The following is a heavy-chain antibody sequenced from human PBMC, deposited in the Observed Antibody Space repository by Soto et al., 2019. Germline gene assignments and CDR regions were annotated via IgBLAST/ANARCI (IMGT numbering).Heavy chain of an antibody. CDR1: GGSIRSFY. CDR3: ARDRIVGTRYFDY. D-gene: IGHD1-26*01. J-gene: IGHJ4*02. CDR2: IHSSGTI. V-gene: IGHV4-4*07. Sequence: QVQLQESGPGLVKPSETLALICTVSGGSIRSFYWSWIRQPAGSGLEWIGRIHSSGTINYNPSLKRRVAMSVDTYKNQFSLKLSSVTAADKAVYYCARDRIVGTRYFDYWGQGTLVTVSS.